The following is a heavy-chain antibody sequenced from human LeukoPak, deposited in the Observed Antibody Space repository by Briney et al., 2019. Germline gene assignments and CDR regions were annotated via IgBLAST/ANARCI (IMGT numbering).Heavy chain of an antibody. CDR1: GGSISSYY. CDR2: ICYSGST. V-gene: IGHV4-59*01. D-gene: IGHD1-7*01. J-gene: IGHJ4*02. Sequence: SETLSLTCTVSGGSISSYYWSWIRQPPGKGLEWIGYICYSGSTNYNPSLKSRVTISVDTSKNQFSLKLSSVTAADTAVYYCARENWNYMGFDYWGQGTLVTVSS. CDR3: ARENWNYMGFDY.